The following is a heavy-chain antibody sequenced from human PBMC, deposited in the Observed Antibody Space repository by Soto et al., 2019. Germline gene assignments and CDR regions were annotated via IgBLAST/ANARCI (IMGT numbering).Heavy chain of an antibody. D-gene: IGHD2-15*01. Sequence: SETLSLTCTVSGASIKSSNYFWGWIRQPPGKGLEFVGSIHSSGGTYYNPSIKSRVTVSVDLSNSHFSLSLKSLTATDTAVYYCGRLAEAATGHTDFDFWGQGTLVTVSS. CDR1: GASIKSSNYF. CDR2: IHSSGGT. V-gene: IGHV4-39*02. J-gene: IGHJ4*02. CDR3: GRLAEAATGHTDFDF.